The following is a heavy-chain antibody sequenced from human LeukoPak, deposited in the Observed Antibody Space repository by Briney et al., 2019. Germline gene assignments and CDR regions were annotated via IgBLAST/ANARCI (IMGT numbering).Heavy chain of an antibody. V-gene: IGHV3-23*01. CDR2: TASSGRNT. D-gene: IGHD5-24*01. CDR3: AKDIQLSA. Sequence: GGSLRLSCAASGFNFNDAAMTWVRQAPGKGLEWVSLTASSGRNTYYTDSVRGRFTISRDNSKKTLSLQMNSLRVEDTPIYYCAKDIQLSAWGLGTMVTVSS. J-gene: IGHJ3*01. CDR1: GFNFNDAA.